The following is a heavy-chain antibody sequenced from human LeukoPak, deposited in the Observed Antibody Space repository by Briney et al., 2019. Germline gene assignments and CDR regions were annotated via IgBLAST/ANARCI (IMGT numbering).Heavy chain of an antibody. CDR2: IHWNGGSA. D-gene: IGHD6-19*01. J-gene: IGHJ4*02. CDR1: GFTFDDFG. V-gene: IGHV3-20*04. Sequence: GGSLRLSCAASGFTFDDFGMSWVRQAPGKGLEWVSGIHWNGGSAGYAHSVKGRFTISRANAKNSLYLQMNSLRVEDTAFYYCARRGLWLVEDYWGQGTLVTVSS. CDR3: ARRGLWLVEDY.